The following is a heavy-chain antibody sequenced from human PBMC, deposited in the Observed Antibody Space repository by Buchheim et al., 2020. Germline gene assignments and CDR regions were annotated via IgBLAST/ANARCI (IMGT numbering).Heavy chain of an antibody. CDR3: ARGLLQYGFYFEN. D-gene: IGHD4-11*01. CDR2: ISSSGRTK. J-gene: IGHJ4*02. V-gene: IGHV3-11*01. CDR1: GFTFSDYY. Sequence: QVQLVESGGGWVKSGGSPRLSCAASGFTFSDYYMSWIRQAPGKGLEWVSYISSSGRTKYDANSVKGRFTISRDNAKNSLHLQMNRLRAEDTAVYYCARGLLQYGFYFENWGQGTL.